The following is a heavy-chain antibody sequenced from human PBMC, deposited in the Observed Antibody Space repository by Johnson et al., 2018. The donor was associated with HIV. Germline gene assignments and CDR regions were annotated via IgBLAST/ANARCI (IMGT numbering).Heavy chain of an antibody. CDR2: ISWNSGSI. J-gene: IGHJ3*02. Sequence: EVQLVESGGGLVQPGRSLRLSCAASGFSFDDYAMHWVRQAPGKGLEWVSGISWNSGSIGYADSVKGRFTISRDNSKNSLFLQMNSLRAEDTAVYFCARDPLWDAFDIWGQGTMVTVSS. CDR1: GFSFDDYA. V-gene: IGHV3-9*01. CDR3: ARDPLWDAFDI.